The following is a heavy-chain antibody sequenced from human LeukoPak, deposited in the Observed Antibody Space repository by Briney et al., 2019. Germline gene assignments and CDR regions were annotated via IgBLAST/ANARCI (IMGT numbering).Heavy chain of an antibody. V-gene: IGHV1-18*01. Sequence: ASVKVSCKASGYTFTSYGISWVRQAPGQGLEWMGWNSAYNGNTNYAQKLQGRVTMTTDTSTSTAYMELRSLRSDDTAVYYCAREGYYGSGSAYYFDYWGQGTLVTVSS. CDR1: GYTFTSYG. D-gene: IGHD3-10*01. CDR2: NSAYNGNT. J-gene: IGHJ4*02. CDR3: AREGYYGSGSAYYFDY.